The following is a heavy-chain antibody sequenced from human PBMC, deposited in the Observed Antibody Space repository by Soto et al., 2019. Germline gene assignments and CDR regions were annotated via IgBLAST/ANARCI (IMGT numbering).Heavy chain of an antibody. CDR1: GGSVSSGRYD. D-gene: IGHD3-3*01. J-gene: IGHJ4*02. CDR2: IYYSGST. CDR3: ARVYYDFWSGDQFDN. V-gene: IGHV4-61*01. Sequence: PSETLSLTCTVSGGSVSSGRYDWSWIRQPPGKGLEWIGYIYYSGSTNYNPSLKSRVTISVDTSKNQFSLKLSSVTAADTAVYYCARVYYDFWSGDQFDNWGQGTLVTVSS.